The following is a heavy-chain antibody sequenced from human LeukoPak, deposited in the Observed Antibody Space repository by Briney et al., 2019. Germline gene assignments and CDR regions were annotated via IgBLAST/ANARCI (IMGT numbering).Heavy chain of an antibody. D-gene: IGHD3-3*01. CDR3: ARGGGYVDFWSGYYSDYYGMDV. J-gene: IGHJ6*02. CDR1: GYTFTDYY. Sequence: GASVKVSCKASGYTFTDYYLHWVRPAPGQGLEWMGWINPNSGGTNYAQKFQGRVTMTRDTSISTAYMELSRLRFDDTAVYYCARGGGYVDFWSGYYSDYYGMDVWGQGTTVTVSS. V-gene: IGHV1-2*02. CDR2: INPNSGGT.